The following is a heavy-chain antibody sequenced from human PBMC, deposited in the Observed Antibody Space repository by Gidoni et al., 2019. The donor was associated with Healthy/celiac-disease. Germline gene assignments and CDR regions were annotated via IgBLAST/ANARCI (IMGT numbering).Heavy chain of an antibody. CDR3: AREATVSYYYYGMDV. Sequence: QVQLQESGPGLVKPSQTLSLTCTVSGGSISSGGYYWSWIRQHPGKGLEWIGYIYYSGSTYYNPSLKSRVTISVDTSKNQFSLKLSSVTAADTAMYYCAREATVSYYYYGMDVWGQGTTVTVSS. J-gene: IGHJ6*02. D-gene: IGHD4-4*01. V-gene: IGHV4-31*03. CDR2: IYYSGST. CDR1: GGSISSGGYY.